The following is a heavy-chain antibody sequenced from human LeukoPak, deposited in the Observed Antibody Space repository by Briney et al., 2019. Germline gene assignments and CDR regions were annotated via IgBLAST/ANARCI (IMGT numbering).Heavy chain of an antibody. CDR3: ARGTYYYDSSGYWDY. V-gene: IGHV4-59*01. CDR2: IYYSGST. CDR1: GGSISSYY. Sequence: SESLSLTCTVSGGSISSYYWSWIRQPPGKGLEWIGYIYYSGSTNYNPSLKSRVTISVDTSKNQFSLKLSSVTAADTAVYYCARGTYYYDSSGYWDYWGQGTLVTVSS. J-gene: IGHJ4*02. D-gene: IGHD3-22*01.